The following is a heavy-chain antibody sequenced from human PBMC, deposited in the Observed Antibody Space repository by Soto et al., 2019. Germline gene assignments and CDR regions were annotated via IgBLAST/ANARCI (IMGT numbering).Heavy chain of an antibody. CDR3: SRPQGSSWTRSLGYFDL. Sequence: SETLSLTCAVYGGSFSGYYWSWIRQPPGKGLEWIGEINHSGSTNYNPSLKSRVTISVDTSKNQFSLKLGSVTAADTAVYDWSRPQGSSWTRSLGYFDLWGRGTLVTVSS. D-gene: IGHD6-13*01. V-gene: IGHV4-34*01. CDR1: GGSFSGYY. J-gene: IGHJ2*01. CDR2: INHSGST.